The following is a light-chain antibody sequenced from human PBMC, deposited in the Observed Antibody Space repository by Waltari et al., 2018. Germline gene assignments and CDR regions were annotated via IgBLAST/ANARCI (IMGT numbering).Light chain of an antibody. J-gene: IGKJ4*01. CDR3: MQALQTPLT. Sequence: DIVMTQSPLSLPVTPGEPASISCRSSQSLLHRNGHNSLDWYLQKPGQSPQLLIYWGSNRVSGVPDRFSGSGSGTDFTLKISRVEAEDVGVYYCMQALQTPLTFGGGTKVEIK. V-gene: IGKV2-28*01. CDR2: WGS. CDR1: QSLLHRNGHNS.